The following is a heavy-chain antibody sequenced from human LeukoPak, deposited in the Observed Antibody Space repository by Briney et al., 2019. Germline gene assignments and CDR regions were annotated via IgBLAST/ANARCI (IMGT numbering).Heavy chain of an antibody. CDR1: GFTFSTYS. CDR3: ARVLATAFDY. D-gene: IGHD5-12*01. Sequence: GGSLRLSCAASGFTFSTYSMNWVRQAPGRGLEWVSYISSSGSTIYYADSVKGRFTISRDNAKNSLYLQMNSLRAEDTAVYYCARVLATAFDYWGQGTLVTVSS. J-gene: IGHJ4*02. V-gene: IGHV3-48*04. CDR2: ISSSGSTI.